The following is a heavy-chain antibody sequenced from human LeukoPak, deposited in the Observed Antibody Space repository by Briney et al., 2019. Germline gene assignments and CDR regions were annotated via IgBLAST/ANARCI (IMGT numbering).Heavy chain of an antibody. CDR3: ARGLRGSYRNYFDY. CDR1: GYTFTSYG. Sequence: ASVKVSCKASGYTFTSYGISWVRQAPGQGLERMGWISAYNGNTNYAQKLQGRVTMTTDTSTSTAYMELRSLRSEDTAVYYCARGLRGSYRNYFDYWGQGTLVTVSS. J-gene: IGHJ4*02. V-gene: IGHV1-18*01. D-gene: IGHD1-26*01. CDR2: ISAYNGNT.